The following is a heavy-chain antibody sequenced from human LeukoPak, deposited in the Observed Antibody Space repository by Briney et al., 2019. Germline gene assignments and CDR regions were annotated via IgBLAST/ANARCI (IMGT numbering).Heavy chain of an antibody. D-gene: IGHD2-2*01. Sequence: GESLKISCKGSGYSFTSYWIGWVRQMPGKGLEWMGIIYPGDSDTRYSPSFQGQVTISADKSISTAYLQWSSLKASDTAMYYCARGGWRYCSSTSCGSGFDPWGQGTLVTVSS. CDR2: IYPGDSDT. J-gene: IGHJ5*02. CDR1: GYSFTSYW. V-gene: IGHV5-51*01. CDR3: ARGGWRYCSSTSCGSGFDP.